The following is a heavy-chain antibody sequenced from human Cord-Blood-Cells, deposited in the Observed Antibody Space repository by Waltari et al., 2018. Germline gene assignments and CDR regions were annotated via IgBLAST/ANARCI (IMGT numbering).Heavy chain of an antibody. CDR2: FDPEDGET. Sequence: QVQLVPPGAEVTKPGASARVSRKVLGYTITHISMPWVRRATGQGREWMGGFDPEDGETSYAQKFQGRVTMTEYTSTDTAYMELSSLRSEDTAVYYCATVVPKRDSRGVKYFQHWGQGTLVTVSS. J-gene: IGHJ1*01. CDR1: GYTITHIS. V-gene: IGHV1-24*01. D-gene: IGHD2-2*01. CDR3: ATVVPKRDSRGVKYFQH.